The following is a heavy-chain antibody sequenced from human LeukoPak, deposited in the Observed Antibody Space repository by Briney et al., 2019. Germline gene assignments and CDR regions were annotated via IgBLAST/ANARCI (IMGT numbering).Heavy chain of an antibody. Sequence: GGSLRLSCAASGFTFSSYAMSWVRQAPGKGLEWVSAISGSGGSTYYADSVKGRFTISRDNSKNTLYLQMHSLRAEDTAVYYCANIYYGSGSYRSGFDYWGQGTLVTVSS. J-gene: IGHJ4*02. CDR2: ISGSGGST. V-gene: IGHV3-23*01. CDR1: GFTFSSYA. D-gene: IGHD3-10*01. CDR3: ANIYYGSGSYRSGFDY.